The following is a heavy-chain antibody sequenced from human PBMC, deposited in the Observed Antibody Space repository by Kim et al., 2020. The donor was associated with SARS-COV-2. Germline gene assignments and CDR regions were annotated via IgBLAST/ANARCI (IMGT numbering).Heavy chain of an antibody. D-gene: IGHD3-3*01. CDR3: ARGAPKYYDFWSGYSDY. V-gene: IGHV3-21*01. Sequence: VKGRFTISRDNAKNSLYLQMNSLRAEDTAVYYCARGAPKYYDFWSGYSDYWGQGALVTVSS. J-gene: IGHJ4*02.